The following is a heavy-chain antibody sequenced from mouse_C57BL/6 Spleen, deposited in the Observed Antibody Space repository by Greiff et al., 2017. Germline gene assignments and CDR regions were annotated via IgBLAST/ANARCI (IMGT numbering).Heavy chain of an antibody. CDR3: ARDDYTYYFDY. V-gene: IGHV3-6*01. Sequence: VQLKESGPGLVKPSQSLSLSCSVTGYSITSGDYWNWIRQFPGNKLEWMGYISYDGSNNSNPSLKNRISMTRDTTKNRFFLKVNSVTTEDTAAHYCARDDYTYYFDYRGQGTTLTGSS. CDR2: ISYDGSN. CDR1: GYSITSGDY. D-gene: IGHD2-4*01. J-gene: IGHJ2*01.